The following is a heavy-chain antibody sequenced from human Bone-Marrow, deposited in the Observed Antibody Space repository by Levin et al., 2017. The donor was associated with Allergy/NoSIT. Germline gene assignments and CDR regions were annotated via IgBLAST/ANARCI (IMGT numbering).Heavy chain of an antibody. CDR2: ISGSGAGT. CDR1: GFTFSTYG. CDR3: AGGGTSGDYAPYNWFDR. D-gene: IGHD3-22*01. Sequence: GGSLRLSCAASGFTFSTYGMNWVRQAPGKGLEWVSGISGSGAGTYYADSVKARFTISSDNSKNTFYLQMTSLRGEDTAVYYCAGGGTSGDYAPYNWFDRWGQGTLVTVPS. V-gene: IGHV3-23*01. J-gene: IGHJ5*02.